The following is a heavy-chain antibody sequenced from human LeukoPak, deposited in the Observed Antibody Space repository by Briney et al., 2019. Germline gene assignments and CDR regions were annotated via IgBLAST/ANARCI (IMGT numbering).Heavy chain of an antibody. V-gene: IGHV3-48*02. CDR2: ITYNSGAI. J-gene: IGHJ4*02. CDR1: GFTFRSYA. D-gene: IGHD5-18*01. Sequence: GGSLRLSCAASGFTFRSYAMQWVRQAPGKGLEWVSYITYNSGAIFYADSVKGRFTISRDNAKDPLYLQMSSLRDEDTAVYYCARDSGYSYADDYWGQGTLVTVSS. CDR3: ARDSGYSYADDY.